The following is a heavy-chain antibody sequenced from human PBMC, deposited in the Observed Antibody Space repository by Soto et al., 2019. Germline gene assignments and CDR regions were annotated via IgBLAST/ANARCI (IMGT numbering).Heavy chain of an antibody. CDR2: VYWDDDK. Sequence: QITLKESGPPLVRHTQTLTLTCTFSGFSLSTSGAGVDWIRQPPGKALEWLAVVYWDDDKRYSPSLKSRLTLTKDTSKNQVVLTMTNMDPVDTATYYCAPRGNSGDYFPWGQGALVTVSS. CDR1: GFSLSTSGAG. J-gene: IGHJ4*02. V-gene: IGHV2-5*02. D-gene: IGHD4-17*01. CDR3: APRGNSGDYFP.